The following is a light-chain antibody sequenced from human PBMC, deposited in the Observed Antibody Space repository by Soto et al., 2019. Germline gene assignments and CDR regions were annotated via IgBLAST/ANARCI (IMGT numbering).Light chain of an antibody. CDR3: LLFFSGPRV. V-gene: IGLV7-46*01. CDR1: TGPVTSGHY. J-gene: IGLJ3*02. Sequence: QAVVTQEPSLTVSPGGTVTLTCGSSTGPVTSGHYPYWLQQKPGQAPRTLISDTSDKHSWTPARFSGSLLGGKAALTLSGAQPEDEAEYYCLLFFSGPRVFGGGTKLTVL. CDR2: DTS.